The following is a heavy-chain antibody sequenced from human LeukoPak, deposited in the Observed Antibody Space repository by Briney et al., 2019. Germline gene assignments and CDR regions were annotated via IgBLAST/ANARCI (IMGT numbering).Heavy chain of an antibody. Sequence: GGSLRLSCRASGFTLGDYVMSWFRQAPGKGLEWVGLIRSKTYGGTTEYAASVKGRFTISRDDSKSIAYLQMNSLKTEDTAVYYCSREGFGDYYGMDVWGQGTTVTVSS. CDR1: GFTLGDYV. D-gene: IGHD3-10*01. V-gene: IGHV3-49*03. J-gene: IGHJ6*02. CDR2: IRSKTYGGTT. CDR3: SREGFGDYYGMDV.